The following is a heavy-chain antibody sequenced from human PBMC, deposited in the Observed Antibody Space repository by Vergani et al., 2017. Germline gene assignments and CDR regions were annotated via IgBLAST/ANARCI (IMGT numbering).Heavy chain of an antibody. J-gene: IGHJ6*02. Sequence: QVQLVQSGAEVKKPAPSLPVSSTPSFYSFPAYYLPWVRQAPGQGLECMGWINPNSGGTNYAQKFQGWVTMTRDTSISTAYMELSRLRSDDTAVYYCARTYSSSYGMDVWGQGTTVTVSS. V-gene: IGHV1-2*04. CDR2: INPNSGGT. D-gene: IGHD6-6*01. CDR3: ARTYSSSYGMDV. CDR1: FYSFPAYY.